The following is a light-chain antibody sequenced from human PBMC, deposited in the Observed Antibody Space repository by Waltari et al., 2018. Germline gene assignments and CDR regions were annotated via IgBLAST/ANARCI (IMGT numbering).Light chain of an antibody. V-gene: IGLV2-8*01. J-gene: IGLJ2*01. CDR1: SSDIGGYNF. CDR3: SSYAASNNLLL. CDR2: DVN. Sequence: QSALTQPPSASGSPGQSVTISCSGTSSDIGGYNFVAWYQQLPDKAPKLIIYDVNRLPSGVPDRISGSKSGNTAYLTVSRLQAEDEADYFCSSYAASNNLLLFGAGTRLTVL.